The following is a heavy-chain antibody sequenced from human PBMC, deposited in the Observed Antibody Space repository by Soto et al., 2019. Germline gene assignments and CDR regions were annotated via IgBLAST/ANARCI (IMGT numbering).Heavy chain of an antibody. CDR2: IWYDGSNK. Sequence: QVQLVESGGGVVQPGRSLRLSCAASGFTFSSYGMHWVRQAPGKGLEWVAVIWYDGSNKYYADSVKGRFTISRDNSKNTLYLQMNRLRAEDTAVYYCARGMVRGVIDYYYMDVWGKGTPVTVSS. D-gene: IGHD3-10*01. V-gene: IGHV3-33*01. J-gene: IGHJ6*03. CDR1: GFTFSSYG. CDR3: ARGMVRGVIDYYYMDV.